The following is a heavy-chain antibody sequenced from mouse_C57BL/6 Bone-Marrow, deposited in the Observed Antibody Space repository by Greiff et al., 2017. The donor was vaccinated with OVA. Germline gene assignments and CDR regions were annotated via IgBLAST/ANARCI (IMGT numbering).Heavy chain of an antibody. Sequence: EVKVVESGGGLVKPGGSLKLSCAASGFTFSSYAMSWVRQTPEKRLEWVATISDGGSYTYYPDNVKGRFTISRDNAKNNLYLQMSHLKSEDTAMYYCARDGGVAYWGQGTLVTVSA. J-gene: IGHJ3*01. V-gene: IGHV5-4*01. CDR3: ARDGGVAY. CDR1: GFTFSSYA. CDR2: ISDGGSYT.